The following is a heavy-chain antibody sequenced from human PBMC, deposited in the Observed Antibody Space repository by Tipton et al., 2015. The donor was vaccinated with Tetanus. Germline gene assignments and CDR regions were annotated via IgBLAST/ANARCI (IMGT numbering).Heavy chain of an antibody. Sequence: SLRLSCAASGFTFSSFSMTWVRQAPGKGLEWVSVISTSGVITHYAESVEGRFTISRDNSRNTLFLQMNSLSAEDTAVYYCARDIAIVRARDWYFDVWGRGTLVTVSS. CDR1: GFTFSSFS. CDR2: ISTSGVIT. CDR3: ARDIAIVRARDWYFDV. V-gene: IGHV3-23*01. J-gene: IGHJ2*01. D-gene: IGHD2/OR15-2a*01.